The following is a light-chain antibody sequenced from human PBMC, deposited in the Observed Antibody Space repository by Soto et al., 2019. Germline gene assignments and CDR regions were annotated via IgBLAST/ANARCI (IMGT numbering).Light chain of an antibody. V-gene: IGLV2-11*01. CDR3: SSYAGSYTYV. CDR2: DVN. Sequence: QAVVTQPRSVSGSPGQSVTISCTGTSSDVGGYNYVSWYQHHPGKVPKLMFYDVNKRPSGVPDRFSGSKSGNTASLTISGLQAEDEADYYCSSYAGSYTYVLGTGTKLTVL. J-gene: IGLJ1*01. CDR1: SSDVGGYNY.